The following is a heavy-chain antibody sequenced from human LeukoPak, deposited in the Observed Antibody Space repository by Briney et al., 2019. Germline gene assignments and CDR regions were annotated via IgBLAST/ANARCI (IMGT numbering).Heavy chain of an antibody. CDR1: GFNFSNYG. D-gene: IGHD3-10*01. J-gene: IGHJ4*02. Sequence: GGSLRLSCAASGFNFSNYGMSWVRQAPGKGLEWVSAITATSSSTHDADSVQGRFTISRDNSKNTLYLQMNSLRAEDTAVYYCAKDLMVRGVLMPLDYWGQGTLVTVSS. CDR2: ITATSSST. V-gene: IGHV3-23*01. CDR3: AKDLMVRGVLMPLDY.